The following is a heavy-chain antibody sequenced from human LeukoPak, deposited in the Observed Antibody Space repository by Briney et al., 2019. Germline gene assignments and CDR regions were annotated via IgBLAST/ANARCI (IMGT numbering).Heavy chain of an antibody. CDR2: IYSGGST. Sequence: QPGGSLRLSCAASGFTVSSNYMSWVRQAPGKGLEWVSIIYSGGSTYYADSVKGRFTISRDNSKNTLYLQMNSLRPEDTAVFYCAKAVHSSSSWQIDYWGQGTLVTVSS. V-gene: IGHV3-66*01. J-gene: IGHJ4*02. D-gene: IGHD6-6*01. CDR1: GFTVSSNY. CDR3: AKAVHSSSSWQIDY.